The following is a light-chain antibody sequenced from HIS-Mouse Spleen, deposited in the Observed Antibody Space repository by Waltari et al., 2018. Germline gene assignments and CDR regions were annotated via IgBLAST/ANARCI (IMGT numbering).Light chain of an antibody. Sequence: SYELTQPPSVSVSPGQTARNTCPGDALPNKYAYWYQQKSGQAPVLVIYEDSKRPSGIPGRFSGSSSGTMATLTISGAQVEDEADYYCYSTDSSGNHRVFGGGTKLTVL. J-gene: IGLJ2*01. CDR2: EDS. CDR1: ALPNKY. V-gene: IGLV3-10*01. CDR3: YSTDSSGNHRV.